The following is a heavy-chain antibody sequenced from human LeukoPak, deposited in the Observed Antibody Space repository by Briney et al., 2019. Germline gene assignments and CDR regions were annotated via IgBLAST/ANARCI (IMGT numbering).Heavy chain of an antibody. J-gene: IGHJ5*02. D-gene: IGHD1-26*01. Sequence: GASVKVSCKTSNYTFTNYGISWVRQAPGQGLEWMGWISAYTGITSFAQKFQGRVTMTTDTSTSTAYVELRSLRLDDTAVYYCARDLIYTTSWYDHWGQGTLVTVSS. CDR2: ISAYTGIT. V-gene: IGHV1-18*01. CDR1: NYTFTNYG. CDR3: ARDLIYTTSWYDH.